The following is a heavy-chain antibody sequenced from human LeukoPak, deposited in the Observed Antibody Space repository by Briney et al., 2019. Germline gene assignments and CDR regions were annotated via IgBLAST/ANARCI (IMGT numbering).Heavy chain of an antibody. D-gene: IGHD4-17*01. Sequence: SETLPLTCTVTGCSIISYYWRGIRQPPGKGLDWIGYIYYIGRTNYNLSLKSRVTISIDTSKNQFSLKLSSVTAADTAVYYCARGDSSYGDYTKWGQGILVTVSS. CDR2: IYYIGRT. CDR3: ARGDSSYGDYTK. J-gene: IGHJ4*02. V-gene: IGHV4-59*01. CDR1: GCSIISYY.